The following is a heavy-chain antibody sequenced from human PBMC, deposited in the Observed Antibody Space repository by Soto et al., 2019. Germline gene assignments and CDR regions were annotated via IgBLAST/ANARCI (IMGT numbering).Heavy chain of an antibody. Sequence: DVQLLESGGGLVQPGGSLRLSCAASGFRFSDYAMSWVRQAPGKGLEWVSTISGSGGSTYYADSVKGRFTISRDNSKNKVFLQMSSLSAEATALYYCAKGSPIVATIAFFDSWGQGTLVTVSS. CDR3: AKGSPIVATIAFFDS. J-gene: IGHJ4*02. CDR1: GFRFSDYA. CDR2: ISGSGGST. V-gene: IGHV3-23*01. D-gene: IGHD5-12*01.